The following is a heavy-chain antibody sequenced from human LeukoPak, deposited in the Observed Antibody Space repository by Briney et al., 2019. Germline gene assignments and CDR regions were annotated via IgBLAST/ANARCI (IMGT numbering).Heavy chain of an antibody. CDR2: INPSGGST. D-gene: IGHD3-10*01. CDR1: GYTFTSYY. CDR3: ARDMSGAVGNYYYYMDV. V-gene: IGHV1-46*01. J-gene: IGHJ6*03. Sequence: ASVKVSCKASGYTFTSYYMHWVRQAPGQGLEWMGIINPSGGSTSYAQKFQGRVTMTRDTSTSTVYMELSGLRSEDTAVYYCARDMSGAVGNYYYYMDVWGKGTTVTVSS.